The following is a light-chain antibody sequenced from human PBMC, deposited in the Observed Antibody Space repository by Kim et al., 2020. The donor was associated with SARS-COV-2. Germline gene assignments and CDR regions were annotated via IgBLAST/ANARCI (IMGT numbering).Light chain of an antibody. CDR2: VNSDGSH. J-gene: IGLJ2*01. Sequence: GAPVKPTCTLSSGHITYAIAWHQQQPEKGPRYLMKVNSDGSHNKGDGIPDRFSGSSSGADRYLTISSLQSEDEADYYCQTWGTTVVFGGGTQLTVL. V-gene: IGLV4-69*01. CDR3: QTWGTTVV. CDR1: SGHITYA.